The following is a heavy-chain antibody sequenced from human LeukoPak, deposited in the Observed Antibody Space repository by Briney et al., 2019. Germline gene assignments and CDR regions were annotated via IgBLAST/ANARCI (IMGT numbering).Heavy chain of an antibody. V-gene: IGHV4-39*01. D-gene: IGHD3-22*01. Sequence: SETLSLTCTVSGHSISSSSYYWGWIRQPPGKGLEWIGSIYYSGSTYYNPSLKSRVTISVDTSKNQFSLKLSSVTAADTAVYYCARQRYCYESSGYYYVDYWGQGTLVTVSS. CDR1: GHSISSSSYY. CDR3: ARQRYCYESSGYYYVDY. CDR2: IYYSGST. J-gene: IGHJ4*02.